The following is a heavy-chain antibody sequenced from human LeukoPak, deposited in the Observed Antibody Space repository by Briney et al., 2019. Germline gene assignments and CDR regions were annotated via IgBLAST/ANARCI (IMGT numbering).Heavy chain of an antibody. Sequence: SETLSLTCAVSGASVSGSNYYLGWIRQPPGKGLEWIGNIYSSGSTYYNASLQSRVTISIDTSKNQFSLRLNSVTAADTAMYYCAKSGGYGLIDYWGQGTRVTVSS. V-gene: IGHV4-39*01. CDR1: GASVSGSNYY. D-gene: IGHD1-26*01. J-gene: IGHJ4*02. CDR3: AKSGGYGLIDY. CDR2: IYSSGST.